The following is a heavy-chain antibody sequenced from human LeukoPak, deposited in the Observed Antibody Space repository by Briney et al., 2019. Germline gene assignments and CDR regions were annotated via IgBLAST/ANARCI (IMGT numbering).Heavy chain of an antibody. CDR2: VYHTGST. D-gene: IGHD4-17*01. Sequence: SETLSLTCNVSGDSISSHYWSWIGQPPGKGLEWIGFVYHTGSTNYNPSLKSRVTISVDTSKNQFSLKMRSVTAADTAVYYCAAKVTTRWYFDLWGRGTLVTVSS. CDR3: AAKVTTRWYFDL. V-gene: IGHV4-59*11. J-gene: IGHJ2*01. CDR1: GDSISSHY.